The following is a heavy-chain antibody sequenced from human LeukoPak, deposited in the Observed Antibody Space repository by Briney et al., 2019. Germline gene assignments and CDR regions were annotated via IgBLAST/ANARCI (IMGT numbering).Heavy chain of an antibody. CDR3: ARDIIAGSGSSSPGIDYYYYYMDV. CDR1: GYTFTGYY. CDR2: MNPNSGGT. D-gene: IGHD3-10*01. V-gene: IGHV1-2*02. Sequence: ASVKVSCKASGYTFTGYYMHWVRQAPGQGLEWMGWMNPNSGGTNYAQKFQGRVTITSYTSISTAYILLTSLISDDTAVYYCARDIIAGSGSSSPGIDYYYYYMDVWGKGTTVTVSS. J-gene: IGHJ6*03.